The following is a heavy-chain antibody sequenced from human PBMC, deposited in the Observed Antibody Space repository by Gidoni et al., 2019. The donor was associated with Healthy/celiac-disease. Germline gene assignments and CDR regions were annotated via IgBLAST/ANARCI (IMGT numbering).Heavy chain of an antibody. V-gene: IGHV3-33*01. CDR2: IWYDGSNK. CDR3: ARDSVPDY. J-gene: IGHJ4*02. Sequence: LEWVAVIWYDGSNKYYADSVKGRFTISRDNSKNTLYLQMNSLRAEDTAVYYCARDSVPDYWGQGTLVTVSS.